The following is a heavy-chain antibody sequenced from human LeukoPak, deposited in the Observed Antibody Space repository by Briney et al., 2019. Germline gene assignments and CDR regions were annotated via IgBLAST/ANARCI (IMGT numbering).Heavy chain of an antibody. V-gene: IGHV4-31*03. D-gene: IGHD6-13*01. CDR1: GGSISSGGYY. J-gene: IGHJ4*02. CDR3: ARGIAAAGMYY. Sequence: SQTLSLTCTVSGGSISSGGYYWRRIRQHPGKGLEWIGYIYYSGSTYYNPSLKSRVSISVDTSKNQFSLNLSSVTAADTAVYYCARGIAAAGMYYWGQGTLVTVSS. CDR2: IYYSGST.